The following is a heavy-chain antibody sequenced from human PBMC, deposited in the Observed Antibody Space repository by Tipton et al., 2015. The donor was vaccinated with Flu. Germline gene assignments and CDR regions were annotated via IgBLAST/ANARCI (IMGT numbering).Heavy chain of an antibody. D-gene: IGHD6-19*01. CDR3: ARVFISSGYTNTFDI. J-gene: IGHJ3*02. CDR1: GGSISSYY. CDR2: IYYSGST. V-gene: IGHV4-59*01. Sequence: TLSLTCTVSGGSISSYYWSWLRQPPGKGLEWIGYIYYSGSTNYNPSLKSRVTISVDTSKNQFSLKLNSVTAADTAVYYCARVFISSGYTNTFDIWGQGTMVTVSS.